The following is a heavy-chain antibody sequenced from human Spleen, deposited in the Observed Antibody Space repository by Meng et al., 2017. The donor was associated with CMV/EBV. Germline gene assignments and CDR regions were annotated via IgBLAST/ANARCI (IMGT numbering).Heavy chain of an antibody. V-gene: IGHV3-30*02. D-gene: IGHD3/OR15-3a*01. Sequence: GESLKISCAATGFTFSSYGVHWVRQAPGKGLEWVAFIQYDGSTKNYADSVKGRFTISRDNSKDTLYLQMNSLRAEDTAVYYCAKDPPYDFWSGYPSHYYYYGMDVWGQGTTVTVS. CDR1: GFTFSSYG. CDR3: AKDPPYDFWSGYPSHYYYYGMDV. J-gene: IGHJ6*02. CDR2: IQYDGSTK.